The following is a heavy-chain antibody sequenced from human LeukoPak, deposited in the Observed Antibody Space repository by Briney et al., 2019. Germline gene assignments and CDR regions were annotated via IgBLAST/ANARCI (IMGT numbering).Heavy chain of an antibody. CDR3: ARDPLLLWFGESNAFDI. Sequence: SVKLSCKASGGTFSSYAISWVRQAPGQGLEWMGRIIPIFGTANYAQKFHGRVTITTDESTSTAYMELSSLRSEDTAVCYCARDPLLLWFGESNAFDIWGQGTMVTVSS. CDR1: GGTFSSYA. D-gene: IGHD3-10*01. V-gene: IGHV1-69*05. J-gene: IGHJ3*02. CDR2: IIPIFGTA.